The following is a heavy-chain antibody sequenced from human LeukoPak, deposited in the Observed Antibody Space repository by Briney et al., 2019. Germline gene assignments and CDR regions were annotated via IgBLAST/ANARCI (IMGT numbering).Heavy chain of an antibody. Sequence: SETLSLTCAAYGGSFSGYYWSWIRQPPGKGLEWIGEINHSGSTNYNPSLKSRVTIAVDTSKNQFSLKLSSVTVADTAVYYCARHGYSSGWYARFGAFDIWGQGTMVTVSS. CDR3: ARHGYSSGWYARFGAFDI. V-gene: IGHV4-34*01. CDR1: GGSFSGYY. J-gene: IGHJ3*02. D-gene: IGHD6-19*01. CDR2: INHSGST.